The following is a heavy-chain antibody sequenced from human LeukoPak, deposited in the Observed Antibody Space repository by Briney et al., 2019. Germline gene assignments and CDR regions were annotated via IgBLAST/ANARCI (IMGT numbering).Heavy chain of an antibody. V-gene: IGHV4-30-2*01. CDR3: AREPAATSWFDP. Sequence: SSQTLSLTCTVSGGSISSGGYYWSWIRQPPGKGLEWIGYIYHSGSTYYNPSLKSRVTISVDRSKNQFSLKLSSVTAADTAVYYCAREPAATSWFDPWGQGTLVTVSS. J-gene: IGHJ5*02. CDR1: GGSISSGGYY. D-gene: IGHD2-15*01. CDR2: IYHSGST.